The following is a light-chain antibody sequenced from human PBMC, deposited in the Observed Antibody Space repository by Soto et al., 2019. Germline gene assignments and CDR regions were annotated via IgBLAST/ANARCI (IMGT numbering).Light chain of an antibody. V-gene: IGLV2-14*01. J-gene: IGLJ3*02. CDR2: EVS. CDR3: SSDTTTTRL. Sequence: QSALTQPASVSGSPGQSITISCTGTSSDVGSNNYVSWFQQRPGKAPTLIIYEVSNRPSGVATHFSGSKSGNTASLAISGLLHEDEAEYYCSSDTTTTRLFGGGTKLTVL. CDR1: SSDVGSNNY.